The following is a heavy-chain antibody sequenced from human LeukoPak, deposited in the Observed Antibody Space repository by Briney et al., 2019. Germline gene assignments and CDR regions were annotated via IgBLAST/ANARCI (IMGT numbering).Heavy chain of an antibody. J-gene: IGHJ4*02. D-gene: IGHD5-12*01. CDR3: ARHSATMRGYFDY. CDR2: IYYSGST. CDR1: GGSISSYY. Sequence: SETLSLTCTVSGGSISSYYWSWIRQPPGKGLEWIGYIYYSGSTNYNPSLKSRITISVDTSKNQFSLKLSSVTAADTAVYYCARHSATMRGYFDYWGQGTLVTVSS. V-gene: IGHV4-59*08.